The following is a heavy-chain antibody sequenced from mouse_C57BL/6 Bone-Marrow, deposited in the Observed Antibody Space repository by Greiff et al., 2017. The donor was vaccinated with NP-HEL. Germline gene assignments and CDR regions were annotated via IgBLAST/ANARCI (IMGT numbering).Heavy chain of an antibody. CDR2: ISAGGSYT. CDR1: GFTFSSYA. V-gene: IGHV5-4*03. CDR3: AMEGLYDGYYSAWFAY. Sequence: DVKLVESGGGLVKPGGSLKLSCAASGFTFSSYAMSWVRQTPEKRLEWVATISAGGSYTYYPDNVKGRFTITRDNAKNNLYMQLSLLTSEDTAMYYCAMEGLYDGYYSAWFAYWCQGTLVTVSA. D-gene: IGHD2-3*01. J-gene: IGHJ3*01.